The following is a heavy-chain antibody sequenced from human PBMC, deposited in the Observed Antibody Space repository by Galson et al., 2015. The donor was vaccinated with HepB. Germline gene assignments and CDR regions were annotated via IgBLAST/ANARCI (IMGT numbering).Heavy chain of an antibody. Sequence: SLRLSCAASGFTFEDYGINWVRQAPREGLEWVSSIGVTGTHMYYADSMRGRFTISRDNAKNSVSLHMNNLGPEDTAVYYCAREGEGSGVGFPDYWGQGTLVTVSS. CDR1: GFTFEDYG. V-gene: IGHV3-21*01. CDR3: AREGEGSGVGFPDY. D-gene: IGHD3-16*01. CDR2: IGVTGTHM. J-gene: IGHJ4*02.